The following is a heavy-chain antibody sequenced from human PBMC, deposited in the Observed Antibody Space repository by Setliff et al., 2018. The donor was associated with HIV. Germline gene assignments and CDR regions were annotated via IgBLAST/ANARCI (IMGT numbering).Heavy chain of an antibody. V-gene: IGHV4-34*01. CDR3: ARGRGSY. CDR2: VNHSGST. D-gene: IGHD1-26*01. J-gene: IGHJ4*02. CDR1: GGSFNDYY. Sequence: PSETLSLTCAVYGGSFNDYYWSWIRQPPGKGLEWIGEVNHSGSTSYNPSLESRVSISVDTSKNQFSLKLRSVTAADTAVYYCARGRGSYWGQGTLVRLL.